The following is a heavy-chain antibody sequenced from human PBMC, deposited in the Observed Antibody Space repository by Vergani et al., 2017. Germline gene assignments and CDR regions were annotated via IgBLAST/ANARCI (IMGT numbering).Heavy chain of an antibody. CDR1: GFSLSTSGMR. V-gene: IGHV2-70*04. D-gene: IGHD7-27*01. CDR2: IDWDDDK. CDR3: ARTTGDWFDP. Sequence: QVTLKESGPAMVNPTQTLTLTCTFSGFSLSTSGMRVSWIRQPPGKALEWLARIDWDDDKSYSTSLKTRPTISKDTSKNQVVLTMTNMDPVDTATYYCARTTGDWFDPWGQGTLVTVSS. J-gene: IGHJ5*02.